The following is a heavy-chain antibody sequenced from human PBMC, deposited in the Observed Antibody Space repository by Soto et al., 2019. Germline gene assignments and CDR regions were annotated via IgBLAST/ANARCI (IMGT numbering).Heavy chain of an antibody. V-gene: IGHV4-39*01. D-gene: IGHD3-22*01. CDR2: IYYSGTT. CDR3: ARHRQYYDTSGYQQRYFDY. CDR1: GGSISSSPYY. Sequence: LSLTCSVSGGSISSSPYYWGWIRQPPGKGLEWLGTIYYSGTTSYNPSLKSRVIISVDTSNNQLFLKLRSVTAADTAVYYCARHRQYYDTSGYQQRYFDYWGQGTQVTVSS. J-gene: IGHJ4*02.